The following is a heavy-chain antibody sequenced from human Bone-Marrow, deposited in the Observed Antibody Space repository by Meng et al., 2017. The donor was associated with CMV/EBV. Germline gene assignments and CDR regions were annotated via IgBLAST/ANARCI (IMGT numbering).Heavy chain of an antibody. V-gene: IGHV3-21*01. Sequence: GGSLRLSCAASGFTFSSYSMNWVRQAPGKGLEWVSSISSSSSYIYYADSVKGRFTISRDTAKNSLYLQMNSLRAEDTAVYYCAREGGSYYGRYGMDVWGQGTTVTVSS. CDR2: ISSSSSYI. CDR1: GFTFSSYS. D-gene: IGHD1-26*01. CDR3: AREGGSYYGRYGMDV. J-gene: IGHJ6*02.